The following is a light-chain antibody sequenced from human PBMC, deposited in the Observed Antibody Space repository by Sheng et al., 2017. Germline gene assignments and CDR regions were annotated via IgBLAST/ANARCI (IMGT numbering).Light chain of an antibody. CDR2: DDS. V-gene: IGLV3-21*02. CDR3: QVWDSSSDLRV. Sequence: SYVLTQPPSVSVAPGQTARITCGGNNIGSKSVHWYQQKPGQAPVLVVYDDSDRPSGITERFSGSNSGNTATLTISRVEAGDEADYYCQVWDSSSDLRVFGGGTKLTVL. CDR1: NIGSKS. J-gene: IGLJ3*02.